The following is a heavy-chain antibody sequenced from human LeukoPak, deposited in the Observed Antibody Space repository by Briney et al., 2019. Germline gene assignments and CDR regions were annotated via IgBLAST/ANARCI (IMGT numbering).Heavy chain of an antibody. Sequence: PGGSLRLSCAASGFTFSDYYMSWIRQAPGKGLEWVSYISSSGSTIYYADSVKGRFTVSRDNAKNSLYLQMNSLRAEDTAVYYCARGAQELYYYYYGMDVWGQGTTVTVSS. CDR1: GFTFSDYY. J-gene: IGHJ6*02. CDR3: ARGAQELYYYYYGMDV. D-gene: IGHD3-10*01. V-gene: IGHV3-11*01. CDR2: ISSSGSTI.